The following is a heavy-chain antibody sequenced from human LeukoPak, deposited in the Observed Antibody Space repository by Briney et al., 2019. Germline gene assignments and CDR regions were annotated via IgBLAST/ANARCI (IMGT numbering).Heavy chain of an antibody. Sequence: ASVKVSCKASGYTFTGYYMYWVRQAPGQGLEWMGWINPNSGGTNYAQKFQGRVTMTRDTSISTAYMELSRLRSDDTAVYYCAKGYSSGWYGGWFDPWGQGTLVTVSS. CDR1: GYTFTGYY. CDR2: INPNSGGT. V-gene: IGHV1-2*02. CDR3: AKGYSSGWYGGWFDP. J-gene: IGHJ5*02. D-gene: IGHD6-19*01.